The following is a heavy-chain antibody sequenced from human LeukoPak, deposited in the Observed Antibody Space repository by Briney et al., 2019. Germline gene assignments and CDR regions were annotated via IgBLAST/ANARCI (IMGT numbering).Heavy chain of an antibody. D-gene: IGHD3-22*01. CDR1: GYTFTSYG. CDR3: ARAPYYDSSVNWFDP. CDR2: ISAYNGNT. J-gene: IGHJ5*02. V-gene: IGHV1-18*01. Sequence: ASVKVSCKASGYTFTSYGISWVRQAPGQGLEWMGRISAYNGNTNYAQNLQGSVTMTTDTSTSTAYMELRSLRSDDTAVYYCARAPYYDSSVNWFDPWGQGTLVTVSS.